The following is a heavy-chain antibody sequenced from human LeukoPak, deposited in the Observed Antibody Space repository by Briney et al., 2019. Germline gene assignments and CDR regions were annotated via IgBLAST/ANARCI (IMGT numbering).Heavy chain of an antibody. V-gene: IGHV3-30*02. CDR3: ARGRTSSTSALLY. J-gene: IGHJ4*02. Sequence: GGSLRLSCAASGFTFSSYGMHWVRQAPGKGLEWVAFIRYDGSNKYYADSVKGRFTISRDNAKNSLYLQMNSLRAEDTAVYYCARGRTSSTSALLYWGQGTLVTVSS. D-gene: IGHD2-2*01. CDR2: IRYDGSNK. CDR1: GFTFSSYG.